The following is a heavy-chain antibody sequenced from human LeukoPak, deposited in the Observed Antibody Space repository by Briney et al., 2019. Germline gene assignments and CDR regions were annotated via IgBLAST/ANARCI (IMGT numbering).Heavy chain of an antibody. J-gene: IGHJ4*02. CDR1: GGSFSGYY. D-gene: IGHD1-26*01. CDR3: ARGSGGATLTQLGGGRFYDY. V-gene: IGHV4-34*01. CDR2: INHSGST. Sequence: PSETLSLTCAVYGGSFSGYYWSWIRQPPGKGLEWIGEINHSGSTNYNPSLKSRVTISVDTSKNQFSLKLSSVTAADTAVYYGARGSGGATLTQLGGGRFYDYWGQGTLVTVSS.